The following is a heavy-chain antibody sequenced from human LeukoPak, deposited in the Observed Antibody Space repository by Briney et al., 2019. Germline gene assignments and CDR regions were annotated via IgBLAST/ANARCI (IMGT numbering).Heavy chain of an antibody. D-gene: IGHD3-3*02. V-gene: IGHV4-34*01. CDR3: ARSPFRRRGHAFDI. J-gene: IGHJ3*02. CDR2: INHSGST. CDR1: GGSFSGYY. Sequence: SETLSLTCAVYGGSFSGYYWSWVRQPPGKGLEWIGEINHSGSTNYNPPLKSRVTISVDTSKNQFSLKLSSVTAADTAVYYCARSPFRRRGHAFDIWGQGTMVTVSS.